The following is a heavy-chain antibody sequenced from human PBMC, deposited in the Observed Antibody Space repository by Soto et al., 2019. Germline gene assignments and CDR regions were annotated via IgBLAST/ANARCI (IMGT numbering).Heavy chain of an antibody. D-gene: IGHD3-3*01. CDR1: GGSFSGYY. V-gene: IGHV4-34*01. CDR3: ARGEVLQKSPYDFWSGYYYYYGMDV. CDR2: INHSGST. J-gene: IGHJ6*02. Sequence: SETLSLTCAVYGGSFSGYYWSWIRQPPGKGLEWIGEINHSGSTNYNPSLKSRVTISVDTSKNQFSLKLSSVTAADTAVYYCARGEVLQKSPYDFWSGYYYYYGMDVWGQGTTVTVSS.